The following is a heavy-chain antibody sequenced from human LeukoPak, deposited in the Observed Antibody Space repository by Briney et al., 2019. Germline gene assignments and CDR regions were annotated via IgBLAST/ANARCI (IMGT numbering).Heavy chain of an antibody. D-gene: IGHD3-3*01. CDR2: IYYQGTT. V-gene: IGHV4-59*01. J-gene: IGHJ4*02. CDR3: VSWRSGYFDY. Sequence: KPSETLSLTCTLSGGAINDYYWSWIRQSPGKGLEWIGYIYYQGTTKYNPSLISRVTISVDTATSHFSLKMSSVTAADTAVYYCVSWRSGYFDYWCQGILVTVSS. CDR1: GGAINDYY.